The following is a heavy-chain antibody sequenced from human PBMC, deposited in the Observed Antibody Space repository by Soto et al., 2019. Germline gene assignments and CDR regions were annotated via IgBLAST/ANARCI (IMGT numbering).Heavy chain of an antibody. Sequence: SGPTLVNPTQTLTLNCTLSGFSLSTGGVGVGWIRQSPGKALEWLAVIYWDDVKHYSPSLERRLTITKDTSESEVVLTMTNMDPVDTATYYCARKGSGDYALDYWGQGILVTVSS. V-gene: IGHV2-5*02. CDR3: ARKGSGDYALDY. J-gene: IGHJ4*02. CDR1: GFSLSTGGVG. CDR2: IYWDDVK. D-gene: IGHD4-17*01.